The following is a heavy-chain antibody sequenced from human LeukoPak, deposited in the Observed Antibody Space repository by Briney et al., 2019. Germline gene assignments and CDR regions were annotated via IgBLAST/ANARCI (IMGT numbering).Heavy chain of an antibody. J-gene: IGHJ4*02. CDR3: TSGVPGDYYFDY. V-gene: IGHV3-73*01. CDR2: IRSKTNSYAT. Sequence: PGGSLRLSCAASGFTFSGSGMHWVRQASGKGLEWVGRIRSKTNSYATAYAASVKGRFTISRDDSNNMAYLQMNSLKSEDTAVYYCTSGVPGDYYFDYWGQGILVTVSS. CDR1: GFTFSGSG. D-gene: IGHD4-17*01.